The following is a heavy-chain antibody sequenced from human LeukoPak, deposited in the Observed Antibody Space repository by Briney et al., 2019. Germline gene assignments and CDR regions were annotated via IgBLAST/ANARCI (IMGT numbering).Heavy chain of an antibody. V-gene: IGHV4-61*01. Sequence: SETLSLTCSVSGGSISSRTSYWSWIRQPPGKGLEWIGYIYYSGTTNYNPSLKSRVVMSVHTSKNQFSLKLSPVIAADTAVYYCARVGVDYSGNIIKYYFDYWGQGTLVTVSS. J-gene: IGHJ4*02. D-gene: IGHD4-23*01. CDR3: ARVGVDYSGNIIKYYFDY. CDR2: IYYSGTT. CDR1: GGSISSRTSY.